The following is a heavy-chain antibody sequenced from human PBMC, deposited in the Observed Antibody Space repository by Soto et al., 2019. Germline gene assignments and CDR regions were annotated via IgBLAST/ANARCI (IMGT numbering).Heavy chain of an antibody. CDR3: ARDPSGGYGDRYYYYDMDA. D-gene: IGHD4-17*01. V-gene: IGHV5-51*01. J-gene: IGHJ6*02. CDR2: IYPGDSDT. CDR1: GYSFTSYW. Sequence: PGESLKISCKGSGYSFTSYWIGWVRQMPGKGLEWMGIIYPGDSDTRYSPSFQGQVTISADKSISTAYLQWSSLKASDTAMYYCARDPSGGYGDRYYYYDMDAWGQGTTVTVSS.